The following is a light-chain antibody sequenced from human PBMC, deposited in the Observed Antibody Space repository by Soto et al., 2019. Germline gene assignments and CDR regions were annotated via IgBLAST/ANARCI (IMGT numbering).Light chain of an antibody. CDR1: QSVSKY. Sequence: EIVLTQSPATLSLSPLEIATLSFMASQSVSKYLAWYQQKPGQAPRLLIYDATNRATGIPARFSGSGSGTDFTLTISSLEPEDFAVYYCQQRSNWLRAFGQGTKVDIK. CDR2: DAT. CDR3: QQRSNWLRA. J-gene: IGKJ1*01. V-gene: IGKV3-11*01.